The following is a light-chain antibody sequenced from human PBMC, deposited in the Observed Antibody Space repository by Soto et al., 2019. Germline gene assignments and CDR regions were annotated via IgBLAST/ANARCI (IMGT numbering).Light chain of an antibody. J-gene: IGLJ3*02. CDR2: DND. Sequence: QSVLTQPPSASGTPGQRITISCSGSNSNIGSHTVHWYQHLPGTAPKLLIYDNDQRPSGVPDRFSGSKSGSSASLAISGRQSDDESDYYCASWDDSLNVWLFGGGTKLTVL. V-gene: IGLV1-44*01. CDR1: NSNIGSHT. CDR3: ASWDDSLNVWL.